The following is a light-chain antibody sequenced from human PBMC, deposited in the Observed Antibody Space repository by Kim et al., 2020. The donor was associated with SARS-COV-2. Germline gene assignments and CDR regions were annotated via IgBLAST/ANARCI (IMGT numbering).Light chain of an antibody. V-gene: IGKV3-15*01. CDR1: QSVSFN. CDR2: YAS. Sequence: FPGSQATVSFSSSQSVSFNLSLYQLRPVQPARLLIYYASTRSTSIPVRFIGRGSETEFVLTLTSLQSEDFAVYYCQQYNNWPLSFGGGTKVYIK. J-gene: IGKJ4*01. CDR3: QQYNNWPLS.